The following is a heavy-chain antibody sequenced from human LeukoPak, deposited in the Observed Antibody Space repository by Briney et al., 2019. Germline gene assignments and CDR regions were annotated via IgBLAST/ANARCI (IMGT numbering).Heavy chain of an antibody. CDR3: TPDVEMATIRDY. Sequence: GGSLRLSCAASGFTFSDYYMSWIRQAPGKGLEWVSYISSSGSTIYYADSVKGRFTISRDNAKNSLYLQMNSLRAEDTAVYYCTPDVEMATIRDYWGQGTLVTVSS. D-gene: IGHD5-24*01. CDR1: GFTFSDYY. J-gene: IGHJ4*02. V-gene: IGHV3-11*01. CDR2: ISSSGSTI.